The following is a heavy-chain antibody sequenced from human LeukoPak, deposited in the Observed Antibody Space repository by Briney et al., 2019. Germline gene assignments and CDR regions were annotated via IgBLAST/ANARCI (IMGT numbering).Heavy chain of an antibody. J-gene: IGHJ4*02. CDR1: GFMFSNYG. CDR3: TVTTILIYNFDS. V-gene: IGHV3-30*02. CDR2: IRFDGDIT. Sequence: TGGSLRLSCAASGFMFSNYGMHWVRQAPGKGLEWVAFIRFDGDITEYADSVKGRYTISRDNFNNTLYLQMSRLTAEDTAIYYCTVTTILIYNFDSWGQGTLVTVSS. D-gene: IGHD5-24*01.